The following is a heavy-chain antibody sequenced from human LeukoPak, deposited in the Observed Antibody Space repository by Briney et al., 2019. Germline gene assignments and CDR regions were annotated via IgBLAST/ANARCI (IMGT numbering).Heavy chain of an antibody. D-gene: IGHD3-3*01. Sequence: GGSLRLSCAASGFTFSDYAMTWVRQAPGKGLEWVSVIGGSGGSTYHAAPVKGRFTISRDNSKNTLYLQMISLRAEDTAVYYCAKYSRVDTTRDLDYWGQGTLVTVSS. V-gene: IGHV3-23*01. CDR3: AKYSRVDTTRDLDY. CDR2: IGGSGGST. CDR1: GFTFSDYA. J-gene: IGHJ4*02.